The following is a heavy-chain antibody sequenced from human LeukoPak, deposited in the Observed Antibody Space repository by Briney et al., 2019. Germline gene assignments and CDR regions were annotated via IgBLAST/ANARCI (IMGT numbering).Heavy chain of an antibody. CDR2: IYTSGST. J-gene: IGHJ6*03. V-gene: IGHV4-4*07. Sequence: PSETLSLTCTVSGGSISSYYWSWIRQPAGKGLEWIGRIYTSGSTNYNPSLKSRVTMSVDTSKNQFSLKLCSVTAADTAVYYCARDTDCSSTSCFPYYYYYYMDVWGKGTTVTVSS. CDR1: GGSISSYY. CDR3: ARDTDCSSTSCFPYYYYYYMDV. D-gene: IGHD2-2*01.